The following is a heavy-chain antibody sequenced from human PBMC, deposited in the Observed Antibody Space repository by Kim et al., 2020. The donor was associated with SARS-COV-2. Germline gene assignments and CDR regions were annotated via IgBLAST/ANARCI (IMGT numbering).Heavy chain of an antibody. D-gene: IGHD4-17*01. CDR3: ARRSSKYGAYDY. Sequence: SETLSLTCTVSGGSISSYYWSWIRQPPGKGLEWIGYIYYSGSTNYNPSLKSRVTISVDTSKNQFSLKLSSVTAADTAVYYCARRSSKYGAYDYWGQGTLVTVSS. CDR1: GGSISSYY. CDR2: IYYSGST. J-gene: IGHJ4*02. V-gene: IGHV4-59*08.